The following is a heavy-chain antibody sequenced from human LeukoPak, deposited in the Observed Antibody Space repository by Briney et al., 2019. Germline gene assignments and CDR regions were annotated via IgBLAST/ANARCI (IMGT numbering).Heavy chain of an antibody. CDR2: ISSNGGST. V-gene: IGHV3-64D*06. D-gene: IGHD6-19*01. Sequence: PGGSLRLSCSASGFTFSSYAMHWVRQAPGKGLEYVSAISSNGGSTYYAVSVKGRFTISRDNSKNTLYLQMSSLRGEDTAVYYCVKDTVAGTPTYYFDYWGQGTLVTVSS. J-gene: IGHJ4*02. CDR3: VKDTVAGTPTYYFDY. CDR1: GFTFSSYA.